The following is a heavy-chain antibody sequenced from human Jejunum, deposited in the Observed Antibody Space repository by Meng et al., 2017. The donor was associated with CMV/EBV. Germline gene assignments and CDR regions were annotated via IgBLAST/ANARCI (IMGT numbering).Heavy chain of an antibody. D-gene: IGHD3-22*01. Sequence: YRMTLVRQAPVQELEWIASIRNSSSSVIYADSVKGQFTISRDTTQRSLFLQMNSLRVEDTAVYYCARSLHPAAYFYDSKGFYYFDYWGQGTLVTVSS. J-gene: IGHJ4*02. CDR1: YR. V-gene: IGHV3-21*01. CDR2: IRNSSSSV. CDR3: ARSLHPAAYFYDSKGFYYFDY.